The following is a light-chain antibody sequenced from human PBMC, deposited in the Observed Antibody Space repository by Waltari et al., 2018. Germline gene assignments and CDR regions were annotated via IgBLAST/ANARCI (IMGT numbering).Light chain of an antibody. CDR3: QQGDTSPPT. CDR2: HSS. J-gene: IGKJ1*01. CDR1: QDISTS. Sequence: EIHMTQSPSSVSASVGDRVSMSCRASQDISTSLAWYQQKSGKAPSLLIYHSSTLQSGVPSRFSGAGTGTDFTLTINNLHPEDFATYFCQQGDTSPPTFGPGPRWNSN. V-gene: IGKV1-12*01.